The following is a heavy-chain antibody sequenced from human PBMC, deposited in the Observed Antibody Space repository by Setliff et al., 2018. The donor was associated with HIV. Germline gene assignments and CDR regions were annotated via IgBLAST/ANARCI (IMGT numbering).Heavy chain of an antibody. J-gene: IGHJ4*02. CDR2: IYYSGST. V-gene: IGHV4-39*07. CDR3: ANMGGRYVGYFES. D-gene: IGHD3-16*01. CDR1: GGSISSSSYY. Sequence: SETLSLTCTVSGGSISSSSYYWGWIRQPPGKGLEWIGSIYYSGSTYYNPSLKSRVTISVDTSKNQFSLKLSSVTAADTAVYYCANMGGRYVGYFESWGQGTLVTVSS.